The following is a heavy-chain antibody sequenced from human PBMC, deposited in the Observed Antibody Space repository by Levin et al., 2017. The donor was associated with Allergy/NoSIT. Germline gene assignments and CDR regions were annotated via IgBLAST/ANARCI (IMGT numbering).Heavy chain of an antibody. CDR1: GYPFTTYG. CDR3: ARVRVAGSGSYNHQGWFDP. J-gene: IGHJ5*02. Sequence: VASVKVSCKASGYPFTTYGISWVRQAPGQGLEWMGWISSSNGGTHYAQNFQGRVTMTTDTSARTAYMELRSLRSDDTAVYFCARVRVAGSGSYNHQGWFDPWGQGTLVTVSS. V-gene: IGHV1-18*01. CDR2: ISSSNGGT. D-gene: IGHD3-10*01.